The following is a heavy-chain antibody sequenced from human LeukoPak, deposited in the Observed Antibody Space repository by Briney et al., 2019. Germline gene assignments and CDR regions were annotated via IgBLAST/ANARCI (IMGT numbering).Heavy chain of an antibody. Sequence: PGGSLRLSCAASGFTFSPYTMNWVRQAPGKGLEWVSSISSSSKYTYYADSVKGRITISRDDARNSLYLQMNSLRAEDTAVYYCARDYSGDYWGQGTLVTVSS. CDR1: GFTFSPYT. D-gene: IGHD3-10*01. J-gene: IGHJ4*02. CDR3: ARDYSGDY. CDR2: ISSSSKYT. V-gene: IGHV3-21*01.